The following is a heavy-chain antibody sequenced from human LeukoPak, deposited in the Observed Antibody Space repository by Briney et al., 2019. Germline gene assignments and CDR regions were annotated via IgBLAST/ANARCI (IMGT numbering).Heavy chain of an antibody. Sequence: GGSLRLXCAASGFTFSSYSMNWVRQAPGKGLEWVSYISSSSSTIYYADSVKGRFTISRDNAKNSLYLQMNSLRAEDTAVYYCARGGGPYSSSSVDYWGQGTLVTVSS. D-gene: IGHD6-6*01. CDR3: ARGGGPYSSSSVDY. J-gene: IGHJ4*02. CDR1: GFTFSSYS. V-gene: IGHV3-48*01. CDR2: ISSSSSTI.